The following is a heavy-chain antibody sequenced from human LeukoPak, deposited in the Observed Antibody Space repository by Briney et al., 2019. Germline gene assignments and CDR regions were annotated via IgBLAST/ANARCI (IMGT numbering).Heavy chain of an antibody. Sequence: SETLSLTCAVYGGSFSGYYWSWIRQPPGEGLEWIGEINHSGSTNYNPSLKSRITISIDTSKNQFSLKLSSVTAADTAVYYCARGYCSGASCYSRSRRPLDYWGQGTLVTVSS. CDR2: INHSGST. CDR3: ARGYCSGASCYSRSRRPLDY. CDR1: GGSFSGYY. D-gene: IGHD2-15*01. V-gene: IGHV4-34*01. J-gene: IGHJ4*02.